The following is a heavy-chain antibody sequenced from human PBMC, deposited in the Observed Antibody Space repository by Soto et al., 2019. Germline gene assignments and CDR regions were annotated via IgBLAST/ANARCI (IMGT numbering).Heavy chain of an antibody. J-gene: IGHJ6*02. CDR3: AWELETGYYGMDV. Sequence: QVQLVQSGAEVKKPGASVKVSCKASGYTFTSYYMHWVRQAPGQGLEWMGIIKPSGGSTSYAQKFRGRVTMTRDTSTSTVYMELSSLRSEDTAVYYCAWELETGYYGMDVWGQGTTVTVSS. CDR1: GYTFTSYY. CDR2: IKPSGGST. V-gene: IGHV1-46*03.